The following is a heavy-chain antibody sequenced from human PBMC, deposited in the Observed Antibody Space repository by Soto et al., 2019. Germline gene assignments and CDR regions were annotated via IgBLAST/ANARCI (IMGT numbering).Heavy chain of an antibody. J-gene: IGHJ5*02. Sequence: SETLSLTCTVSGGSISSYYWSWIRQPPGKGLEWIGYTYYSGSTNYNPSLKSRVTISVDTSKNQFSLKLSSVTAADTAVYYCARESLWFGGYQSRWFDPWGQGTLVTVSS. CDR3: ARESLWFGGYQSRWFDP. CDR1: GGSISSYY. V-gene: IGHV4-59*01. CDR2: TYYSGST. D-gene: IGHD3-10*01.